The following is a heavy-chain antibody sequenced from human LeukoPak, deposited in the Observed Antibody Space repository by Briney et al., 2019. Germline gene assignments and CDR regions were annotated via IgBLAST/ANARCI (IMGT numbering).Heavy chain of an antibody. CDR3: AKDLGAYYYGSVLDY. D-gene: IGHD3-10*01. Sequence: GGSLRLSCAASGITVSKNYMTWVRQAPGKGLEWVSIIYSSGSTYYADSLKGRFTISRDNSKNTVYLQMSSLRVEDTAVYYCAKDLGAYYYGSVLDYWGQGTLVTVSS. V-gene: IGHV3-53*01. J-gene: IGHJ4*02. CDR2: IYSSGST. CDR1: GITVSKNY.